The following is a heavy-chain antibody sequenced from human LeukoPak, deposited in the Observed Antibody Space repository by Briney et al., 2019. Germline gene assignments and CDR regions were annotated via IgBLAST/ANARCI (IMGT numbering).Heavy chain of an antibody. CDR1: GYTFTSYD. V-gene: IGHV1-8*01. CDR3: ASGDYYYYGMDV. Sequence: ASVKVSCKASGYTFTSYDINWVRQATGQGLEWMGWMNPNSGNTNYAQKFQGRVTITADESTSTAYMELSSLRSEDTAVYYCASGDYYYYGMDVWGQGTTVTVSS. J-gene: IGHJ6*02. CDR2: MNPNSGNT.